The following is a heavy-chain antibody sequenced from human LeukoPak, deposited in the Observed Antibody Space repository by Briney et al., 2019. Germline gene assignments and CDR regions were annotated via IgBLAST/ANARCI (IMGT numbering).Heavy chain of an antibody. V-gene: IGHV4-59*08. CDR1: GGSISSYY. CDR2: IYYSGST. CDR3: ARHWTWGRFDY. J-gene: IGHJ4*02. D-gene: IGHD3/OR15-3a*01. Sequence: PSETLSLTCTVSGGSISSYYWSWIRQPPGKGLEWIGYIYYSGSTNYNPSLKSRVTISVDTSKNQFSLKLSSVTAADTAVYYCARHWTWGRFDYWGQGTLVTVSS.